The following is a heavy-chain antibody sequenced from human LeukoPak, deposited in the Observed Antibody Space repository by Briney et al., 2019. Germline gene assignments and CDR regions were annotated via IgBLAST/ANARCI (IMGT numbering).Heavy chain of an antibody. Sequence: ASVKVSCKASGYTFTSYYMHWVRQAPGQGLEWMGIINPSGGSTSYAQKFQGRVTMTRDTSISTAYMELSRLIPDDTAVYYCASPQAQQLIGFDYWGQGTQVTVSS. CDR3: ASPQAQQLIGFDY. CDR2: INPSGGST. J-gene: IGHJ4*02. D-gene: IGHD6-13*01. CDR1: GYTFTSYY. V-gene: IGHV1-46*01.